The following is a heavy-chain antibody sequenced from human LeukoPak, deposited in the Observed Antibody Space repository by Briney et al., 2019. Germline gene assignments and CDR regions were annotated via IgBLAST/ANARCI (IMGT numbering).Heavy chain of an antibody. CDR1: GGSISSYY. J-gene: IGHJ5*02. CDR3: ARGRYSSGWYENWFDP. Sequence: SGTLSLTCTVSGGSISSYYWSWIRQPPGKGLEWIGYIYYSGSTNYNPSLKSRVTISVDTSKNQFSLKLSSVTAADTAVYYCARGRYSSGWYENWFDPWGQGTLVTVSS. CDR2: IYYSGST. D-gene: IGHD6-19*01. V-gene: IGHV4-59*01.